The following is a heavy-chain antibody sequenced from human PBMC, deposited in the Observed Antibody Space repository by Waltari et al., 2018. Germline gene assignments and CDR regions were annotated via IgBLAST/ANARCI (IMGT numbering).Heavy chain of an antibody. V-gene: IGHV1-46*01. J-gene: IGHJ4*03. Sequence: QLKLVQSGAEVKKPGASVTVSCKASGYTFTDYYIHWVRQAPGKELEGMGIINPPKNDGSTSYAKKFQGRITMTRDTSTNTVYLEMRSLRSDDTAMYYCVKDRWGGFVLAGSLGYFDYWGQGTLVTVSS. CDR1: GYTFTDYY. CDR3: VKDRWGGFVLAGSLGYFDY. CDR2: INPPKNDGST. D-gene: IGHD2-8*02.